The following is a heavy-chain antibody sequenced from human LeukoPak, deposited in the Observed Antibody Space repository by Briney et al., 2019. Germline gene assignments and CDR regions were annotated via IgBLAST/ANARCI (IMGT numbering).Heavy chain of an antibody. D-gene: IGHD2-2*01. CDR2: IYYSGST. Sequence: SETLSLTCTVSGGSISSHYWSWTRQPPGKGLEWIGYIYYSGSTNYNPSLKSRVTISVDTSKNQFSLKLSSVTAADTAVYYCARDHLSCSSTSCYRGYDYWGQGTLVTVSS. CDR1: GGSISSHY. V-gene: IGHV4-59*11. CDR3: ARDHLSCSSTSCYRGYDY. J-gene: IGHJ4*02.